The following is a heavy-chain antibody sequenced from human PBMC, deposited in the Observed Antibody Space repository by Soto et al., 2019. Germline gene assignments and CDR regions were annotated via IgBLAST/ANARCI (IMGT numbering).Heavy chain of an antibody. J-gene: IGHJ6*02. CDR1: GGSFSGYY. CDR2: INHSGSN. V-gene: IGHV4-34*01. D-gene: IGHD4-4*01. Sequence: AETLSLTCAVYGGSFSGYYWTWIRQPPGKGLEWIGEINHSGSNNYNPSLKSRVTISVDTSKNQFSLKLSSVTAADTAVYYCASVGYSNNYYYGMDGWGQGTTVSVSS. CDR3: ASVGYSNNYYYGMDG.